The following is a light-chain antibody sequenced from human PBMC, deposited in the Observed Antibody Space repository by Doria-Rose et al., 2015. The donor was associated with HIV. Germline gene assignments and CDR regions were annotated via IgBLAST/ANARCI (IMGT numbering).Light chain of an antibody. CDR1: QSTGSF. CDR2: AAS. V-gene: IGKV1-39*01. Sequence: DIQMTQSPSSLSASVGDRVTITCRASQSTGSFLNWYQQKPVKAPKLLIYAASSLQHGVPSRFSVSGSGTDFTLTISSLQPEDFATYFCQQSYSTPLTFGGGTKVEIK. J-gene: IGKJ4*01. CDR3: QQSYSTPLT.